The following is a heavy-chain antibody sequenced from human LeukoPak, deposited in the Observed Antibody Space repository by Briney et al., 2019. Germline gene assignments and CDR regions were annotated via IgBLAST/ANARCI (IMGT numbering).Heavy chain of an antibody. CDR1: GGSISSYY. CDR3: ARHWSIVVVPAASVVGWFDP. D-gene: IGHD2-2*01. V-gene: IGHV4-59*08. CDR2: IYYSGST. J-gene: IGHJ5*02. Sequence: TSETLSLTCSVSGGSISSYYWSWIRQPPGTGLEWIGYIYYSGSTNYNPSLKSRVTISVDTSKNQFSLKLSSVTAADTAVYYCARHWSIVVVPAASVVGWFDPWGQGTLVTVSS.